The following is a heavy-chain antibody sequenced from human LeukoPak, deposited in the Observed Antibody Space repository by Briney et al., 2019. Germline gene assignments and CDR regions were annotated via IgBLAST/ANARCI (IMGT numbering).Heavy chain of an antibody. V-gene: IGHV1-2*06. D-gene: IGHD2-15*01. Sequence: GASVNVSCKASGYTFTGYHMHWVRQAPGQGLEWMGRINPNTGGTEYAQKFQGRVTMTRDTSISTAYMDLSRLRSDDTAVYYCARDYLPTPICSGGSCYPGYYYYGMDVWGQGTTVTVSS. CDR3: ARDYLPTPICSGGSCYPGYYYYGMDV. CDR1: GYTFTGYH. J-gene: IGHJ6*02. CDR2: INPNTGGT.